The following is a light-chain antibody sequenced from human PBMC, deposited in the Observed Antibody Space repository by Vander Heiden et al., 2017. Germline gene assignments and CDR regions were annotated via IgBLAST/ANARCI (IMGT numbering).Light chain of an antibody. V-gene: IGKV1-33*01. CDR2: DAS. Sequence: LQISPSPSSLSASLALRVTITCPASKALTNYLNLFPPKPSNDPRLVIYDASILETGVPSRFSGSGSGTDFTFTISSLQPEDTATYYCQQFGHLPFTFGPGTKVEIK. CDR3: QQFGHLPFT. J-gene: IGKJ3*01. CDR1: KALTNY.